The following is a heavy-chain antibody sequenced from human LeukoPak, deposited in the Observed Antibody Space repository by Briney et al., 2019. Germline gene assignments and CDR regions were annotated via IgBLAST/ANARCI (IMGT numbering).Heavy chain of an antibody. J-gene: IGHJ4*02. V-gene: IGHV3-74*01. CDR2: INSDGSST. D-gene: IGHD6-19*01. Sequence: PGGSLRLSCAASGFTFSSYWMHWVRQAPGKGLVWVSRINSDGSSTSYADSVKGRFTISRDNSKNSLYLQMNSLTVEDTAVYYCAKNRSGWYYFDYWGQGTLVTVSS. CDR3: AKNRSGWYYFDY. CDR1: GFTFSSYW.